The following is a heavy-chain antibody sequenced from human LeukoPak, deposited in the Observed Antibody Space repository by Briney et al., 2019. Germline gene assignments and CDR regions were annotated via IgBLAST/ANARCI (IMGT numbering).Heavy chain of an antibody. CDR3: ARDYQGGYGDKTVDY. CDR1: GGSVSSSSYY. Sequence: PSETLSLTCTVSGGSVSSSSYYWGWIRQPPGKGLEWIGSIYYSGSTYYNPSLKSRVSISVDTSKNQFSLKLNSLTAADTAVYYCARDYQGGYGDKTVDYWGQGTLVTVSS. J-gene: IGHJ4*02. D-gene: IGHD5-18*01. CDR2: IYYSGST. V-gene: IGHV4-39*07.